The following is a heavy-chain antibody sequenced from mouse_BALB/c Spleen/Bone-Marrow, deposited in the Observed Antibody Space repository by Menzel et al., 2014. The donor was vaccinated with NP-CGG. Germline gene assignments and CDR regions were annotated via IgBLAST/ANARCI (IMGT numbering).Heavy chain of an antibody. CDR1: GFNIKDTY. CDR3: ARYDYRYSWFAY. Sequence: VQLKESGAELVKPGASVKLSRTASGFNIKDTYMHWVKQRPEQGLEWIGRIDPANGNTKYDPKFQGKATITTDTSSNTAYLQLRSLTSEDTAVYYCARYDYRYSWFAYWGQGTLVTVSA. CDR2: IDPANGNT. D-gene: IGHD2-14*01. V-gene: IGHV14-3*02. J-gene: IGHJ3*01.